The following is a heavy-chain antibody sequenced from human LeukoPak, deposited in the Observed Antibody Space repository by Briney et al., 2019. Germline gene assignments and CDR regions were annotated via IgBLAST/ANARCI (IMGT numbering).Heavy chain of an antibody. D-gene: IGHD1-26*01. CDR1: GFTFSSDS. J-gene: IGHJ4*02. Sequence: GGSLRPSSAPSGFTFSSDSIDWGRHAPQKGLECGSSISSSSSYIYYADSVKGRFTISRDNAKNSLYLQMNSLRAEDTAVYYCARDFVGATTADYWGQGTLVTVSS. CDR2: ISSSSSYI. CDR3: ARDFVGATTADY. V-gene: IGHV3-21*01.